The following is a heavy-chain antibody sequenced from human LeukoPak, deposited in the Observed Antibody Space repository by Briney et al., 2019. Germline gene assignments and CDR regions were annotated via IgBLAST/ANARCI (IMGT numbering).Heavy chain of an antibody. CDR1: GYTFTGYY. Sequence: GASVKVSCKASGYTFTGYYMHWVRQAPGQGLEWMGWINPNSGGTNYAQKFQGRVTMTRDTSISTAYMELSRLRSDDTAVYYCASGRVRYYYDSSGYFDYWGQGTLVTVSS. D-gene: IGHD3-22*01. CDR2: INPNSGGT. CDR3: ASGRVRYYYDSSGYFDY. J-gene: IGHJ4*02. V-gene: IGHV1-2*02.